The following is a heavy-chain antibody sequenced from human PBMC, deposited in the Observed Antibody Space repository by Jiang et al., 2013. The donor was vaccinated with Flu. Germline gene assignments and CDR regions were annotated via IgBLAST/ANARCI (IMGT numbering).Heavy chain of an antibody. V-gene: IGHV3-73*01. J-gene: IGHJ4*02. Sequence: LVESGGGLVQPGGSLKVSCAASGFTFSGSALYWVRQASGKGLEWVGRIRSKRNNYATAYAASMKGRFTISRDDSKNTAYLQMNSLKTEDTAVYYCTTYAPVYYWGRGTLVT. CDR1: GFTFSGSA. CDR3: TTYAPVYY. CDR2: IRSKRNNYAT. D-gene: IGHD3-16*01.